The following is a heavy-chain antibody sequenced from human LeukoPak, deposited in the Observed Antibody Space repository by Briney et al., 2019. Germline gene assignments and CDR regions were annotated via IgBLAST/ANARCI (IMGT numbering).Heavy chain of an antibody. V-gene: IGHV1-69*05. CDR1: GGTFSSYA. J-gene: IGHJ3*02. CDR3: ARGSGQLDAFDI. Sequence: SVKVSCKASGGTFSSYAISWVRQAPGQGLEWMGGIIPIFGTANYAQKFQGRVTITTDESTSTAYMELSSLRSEDTAVYYCARGSGQLDAFDIWGQGTMVTVSS. CDR2: IIPIFGTA. D-gene: IGHD6-6*01.